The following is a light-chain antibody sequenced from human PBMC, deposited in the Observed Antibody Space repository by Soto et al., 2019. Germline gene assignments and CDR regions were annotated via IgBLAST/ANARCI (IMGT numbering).Light chain of an antibody. CDR3: CSYAGINTVV. Sequence: QSALTQPASVSGSPGQSITICCTGTSSDVGSYDLVSWYQHHPGKAPKLIIYEGSKRPSRISNRFSGSKSGSTASLTISGLQAEDEADYYCCSYAGINTVVFGGGTKLTVL. CDR2: EGS. V-gene: IGLV2-23*01. CDR1: SSDVGSYDL. J-gene: IGLJ2*01.